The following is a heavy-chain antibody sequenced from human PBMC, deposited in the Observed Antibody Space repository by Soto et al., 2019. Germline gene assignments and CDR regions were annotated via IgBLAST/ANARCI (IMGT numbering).Heavy chain of an antibody. D-gene: IGHD3-3*01. CDR2: IKSKTDGGTT. J-gene: IGHJ4*02. Sequence: GGSLRLSCAASGFTFSNAWMSWVRQAPGKGLEWVGRIKSKTDGGTTDYAAPVKGRFTISRDDSKTTLYLQMNSLKTEDTAVYYCTPSITIFGVAGGPFWGQGTLVTVSS. CDR3: TPSITIFGVAGGPF. V-gene: IGHV3-15*01. CDR1: GFTFSNAW.